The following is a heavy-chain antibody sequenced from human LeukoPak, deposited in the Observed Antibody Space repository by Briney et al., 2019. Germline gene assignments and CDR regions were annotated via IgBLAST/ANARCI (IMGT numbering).Heavy chain of an antibody. D-gene: IGHD3-3*01. V-gene: IGHV4-61*02. Sequence: PSETLSLTCTVSGGSISSGSYYWGWIRQPAGKGLEWIGRIYTSGSTNYNPSLKSRVTISVDTSKNQFSLKLSSVTAADTAVYYCARSQDRRITIFGVVTNWFDPWGQGTLVTVSS. CDR2: IYTSGST. J-gene: IGHJ5*02. CDR3: ARSQDRRITIFGVVTNWFDP. CDR1: GGSISSGSYY.